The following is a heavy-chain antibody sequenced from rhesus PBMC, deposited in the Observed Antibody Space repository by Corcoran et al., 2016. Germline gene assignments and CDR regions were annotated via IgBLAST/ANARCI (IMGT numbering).Heavy chain of an antibody. CDR1: GGSISGYY. CDR2: IYGSGGRT. D-gene: IGHD3-3*01. V-gene: IGHV4-160*01. Sequence: QVQLQESGPGLVKPSETLSLTCAVSGGSISGYYWSWIRQPPGKGLEWIGRIYGSGGRTHYTPSLKSRVTISTDTSKNQFSLKLSSVTAADTAVYYCATRYYNFWSGSFDAFDFWGQGLRVTVSS. J-gene: IGHJ3*01. CDR3: ATRYYNFWSGSFDAFDF.